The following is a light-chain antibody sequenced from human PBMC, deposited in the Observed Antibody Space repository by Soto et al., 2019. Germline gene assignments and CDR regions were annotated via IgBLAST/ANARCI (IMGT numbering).Light chain of an antibody. J-gene: IGKJ1*01. CDR3: QPYGYSPPWK. V-gene: IGKV3-20*01. CDR2: DAS. CDR1: QSVSSNY. Sequence: DIVLTQAPATLSLSPGEGATLSCRASQSVSSNYLAWYQQKPGQAPRLLIYDASTRSTGIPDRFRGSGSGKDFPRSIRRVEPEQFSVYFGQPYGYSPPWKFGQGTGVEI.